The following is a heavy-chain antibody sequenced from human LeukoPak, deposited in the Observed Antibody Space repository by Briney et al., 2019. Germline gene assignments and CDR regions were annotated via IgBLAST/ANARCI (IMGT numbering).Heavy chain of an antibody. CDR1: GGSISSYY. Sequence: SETLSLTCTVSGGSISSYYWNWIRQPAGKGLEWIGRIYTSGSTSYNSSLKSRVTMSVDTSKNQFSLKLSSLTAADTAVYYCARDVGGYNYGYSLDYWGQGTLVSVSS. V-gene: IGHV4-4*07. J-gene: IGHJ4*02. D-gene: IGHD5-18*01. CDR2: IYTSGST. CDR3: ARDVGGYNYGYSLDY.